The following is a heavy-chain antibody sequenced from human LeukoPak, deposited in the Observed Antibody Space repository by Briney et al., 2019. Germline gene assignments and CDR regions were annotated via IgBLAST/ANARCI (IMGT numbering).Heavy chain of an antibody. D-gene: IGHD6-13*01. V-gene: IGHV4-59*08. J-gene: IGHJ5*02. CDR1: GDSINAYY. CDR3: ARRRAEGGSNGHYNWFDP. Sequence: SETLSLTCTVSGDSINAYYWGWIRQPPGKGLEWIGYIYFSGTTKYNPSLESRVTISVDTSKNQFSLKLSSVTSADTAVYYCARRRAEGGSNGHYNWFDPWGQGTRVTVSS. CDR2: IYFSGTT.